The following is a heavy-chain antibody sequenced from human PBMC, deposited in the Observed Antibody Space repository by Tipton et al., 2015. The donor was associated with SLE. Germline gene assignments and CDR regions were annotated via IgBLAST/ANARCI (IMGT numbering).Heavy chain of an antibody. V-gene: IGHV3-74*01. CDR3: ARETSHCGGDCNDY. Sequence: SLRLSCEASGFTFSNYWMHWVRPSPREGLVWVSRINSDTTNTWYADAVKGRFTISRDNAKNTVFLQMNSLRADDTALYYCARETSHCGGDCNDYWGQGTLVTVSS. D-gene: IGHD2-21*01. CDR2: INSDTTNT. J-gene: IGHJ4*02. CDR1: GFTFSNYW.